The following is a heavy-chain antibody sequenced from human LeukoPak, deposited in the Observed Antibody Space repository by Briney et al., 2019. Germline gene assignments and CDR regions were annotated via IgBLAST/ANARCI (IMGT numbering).Heavy chain of an antibody. J-gene: IGHJ1*01. V-gene: IGHV1-8*01. CDR3: ARGFCTGHACYPAEYLPH. CDR2: MKANSGDT. Sequence: ASVKVSCKASGYTFDNFEINWVRQAPGQGLEWMGWMKANSGDTGYPEKFRGRVTMTRDTSRNTAYMELSSLTSEDTAVYYCARGFCTGHACYPAEYLPHWGPGTLITVSS. D-gene: IGHD2-8*02. CDR1: GYTFDNFE.